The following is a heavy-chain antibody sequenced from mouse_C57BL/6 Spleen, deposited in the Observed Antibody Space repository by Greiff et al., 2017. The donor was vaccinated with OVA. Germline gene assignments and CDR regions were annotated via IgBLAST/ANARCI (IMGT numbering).Heavy chain of an antibody. J-gene: IGHJ4*01. D-gene: IGHD3-2*02. CDR2: IYPGDGDT. CDR1: GYAFSSYW. V-gene: IGHV1-80*01. CDR3: ESTAQARAMDY. Sequence: QVQLQQSGAELVKPGASVKISCKASGYAFSSYWMNWVKQRPGKGLEWIGQIYPGDGDTNYNGKFKGKATLTADKSSSTAYMQLSSLTSEDSAVYFCESTAQARAMDYWGQGTSVTVSS.